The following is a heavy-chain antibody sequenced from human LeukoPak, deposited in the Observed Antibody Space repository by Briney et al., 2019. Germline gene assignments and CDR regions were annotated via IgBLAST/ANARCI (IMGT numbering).Heavy chain of an antibody. V-gene: IGHV3-48*01. Sequence: GGSLRLSCAASGFTFSRYSMNWVRQSPGKGLEWISYISNSGSTIYYADSVKGRFTISRDNSKNTLYLQMNSLRAEDTAVYYSAVGSYLGRNFDYWGQGTLVTVSS. CDR3: AVGSYLGRNFDY. D-gene: IGHD1-26*01. CDR1: GFTFSRYS. J-gene: IGHJ4*02. CDR2: ISNSGSTI.